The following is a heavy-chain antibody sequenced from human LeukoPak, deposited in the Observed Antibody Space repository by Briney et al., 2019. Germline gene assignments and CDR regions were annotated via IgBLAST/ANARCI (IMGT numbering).Heavy chain of an antibody. CDR3: AGGPFWSGYSHAFDI. D-gene: IGHD3-3*01. Sequence: GGSLRLSCAASGFTFSSYSMNWVRQAPGKGLEWVSSISSSSSYIYYADSVKGRFTISRDNAKNSLYLQMNSLRAEDTAVYYCAGGPFWSGYSHAFDIWGQGTMVTVSS. J-gene: IGHJ3*02. V-gene: IGHV3-21*01. CDR1: GFTFSSYS. CDR2: ISSSSSYI.